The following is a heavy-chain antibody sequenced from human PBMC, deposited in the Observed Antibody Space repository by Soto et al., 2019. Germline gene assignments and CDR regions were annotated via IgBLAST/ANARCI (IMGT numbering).Heavy chain of an antibody. J-gene: IGHJ4*02. CDR3: ARSPWDYDILTGYYNPYYFDY. CDR1: GGSISSGDYY. V-gene: IGHV4-30-4*01. D-gene: IGHD3-9*01. CDR2: MYYSGST. Sequence: SETLSLTCTVSGGSISSGDYYWSWIRQPPGKGLEWIGYMYYSGSTYYNPSLKSRVTISVDTSKNQFSLKLSSVTAADTAVYYCARSPWDYDILTGYYNPYYFDYWGQGTLVTVSS.